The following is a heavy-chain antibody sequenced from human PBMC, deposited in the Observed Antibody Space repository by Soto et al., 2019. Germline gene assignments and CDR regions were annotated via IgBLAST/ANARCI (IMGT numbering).Heavy chain of an antibody. CDR3: ARDLRRNWFDP. Sequence: QVQLVQSGAEVKKPGSSVKVSCKASGGTFSSYTISWVRQAPGQGLEWMGRIIPILGIANYAQKFQGRVTITADKSTSTASMELSSLRSEDTAVYYCARDLRRNWFDPGGQGTLVTVSS. D-gene: IGHD3-16*01. J-gene: IGHJ5*02. CDR2: IIPILGIA. V-gene: IGHV1-69*08. CDR1: GGTFSSYT.